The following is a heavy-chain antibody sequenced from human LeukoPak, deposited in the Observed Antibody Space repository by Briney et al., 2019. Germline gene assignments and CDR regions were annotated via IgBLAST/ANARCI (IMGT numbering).Heavy chain of an antibody. D-gene: IGHD2-2*01. Sequence: PSETLSLTCAGYGGSFSGYYWSWIRQPPGKGLEWIGEINHSGSTNYNPSLKSRVTISVDTSKNQFSLKLSSVTAADTAVYYCARESRCCSSTSCSTCVDFDYWGQGTLVTVSS. CDR3: ARESRCCSSTSCSTCVDFDY. V-gene: IGHV4-34*01. J-gene: IGHJ4*02. CDR2: INHSGST. CDR1: GGSFSGYY.